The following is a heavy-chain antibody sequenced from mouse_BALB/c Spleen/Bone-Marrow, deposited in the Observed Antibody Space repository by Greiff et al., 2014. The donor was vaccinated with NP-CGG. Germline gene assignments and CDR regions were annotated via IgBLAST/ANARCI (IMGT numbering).Heavy chain of an antibody. Sequence: VQLQQSGAELVRPGTSVKISCKASGCTFTNYWLSWVKQRPGHGLERIGDIYPGGGYTNFNERFKGKATLTADTSSSTAYMQLSSLTSEDSAVYFCAREEYGNYDRFIDYWGQGTTLTVSS. D-gene: IGHD2-10*02. V-gene: IGHV1-63*02. CDR2: IYPGGGYT. CDR3: AREEYGNYDRFIDY. J-gene: IGHJ2*01. CDR1: GCTFTNYW.